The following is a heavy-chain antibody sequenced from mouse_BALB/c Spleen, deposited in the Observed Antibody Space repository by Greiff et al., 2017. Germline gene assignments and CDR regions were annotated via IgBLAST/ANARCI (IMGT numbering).Heavy chain of an antibody. CDR3: ARHEDRFGGYCFDY. V-gene: IGHV1-62-2*01. CDR2: FYPGSGSI. D-gene: IGHD1-1*02. CDR1: GYTFTEYI. Sequence: VQLVESGAGLVKPGASVKLSCKASGYTFTEYIIHWVKQRSGQGLEWIGWFYPGSGSIKYNEKFKDKATLTADKSSSTVYMELSRLTSEDSAVYFCARHEDRFGGYCFDYWGQGTTLTVSS. J-gene: IGHJ2*01.